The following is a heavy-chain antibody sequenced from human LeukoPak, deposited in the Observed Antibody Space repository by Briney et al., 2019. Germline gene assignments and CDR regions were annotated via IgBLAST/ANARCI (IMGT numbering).Heavy chain of an antibody. CDR1: GFTFSSYS. CDR2: ISSSSSYI. CDR3: ARVGYDILTGYFDY. J-gene: IGHJ4*02. Sequence: GGSLRLSCAASGFTFSSYSMNWVRQAPGQGMEWVSSISSSSSYIYYADSVKGRFTIPRDNAKNSLYLQMNSLRAEDTAVYSCARVGYDILTGYFDYWGQGTLVTVSS. D-gene: IGHD3-9*01. V-gene: IGHV3-21*01.